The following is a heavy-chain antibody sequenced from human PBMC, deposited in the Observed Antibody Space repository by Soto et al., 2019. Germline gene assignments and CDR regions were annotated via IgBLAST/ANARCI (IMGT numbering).Heavy chain of an antibody. CDR3: VRDFGSYSGSRPTFLN. V-gene: IGHV1-18*01. J-gene: IGHJ4*02. CDR1: GYSFTTYG. Sequence: GASVKVSCKASGYSFTTYGFSWVRQAPGQGLEWMGWISAYNGNTNYAQKFQGRVTMTTDTSTSTAYVELRNLTSDDTAVYYCVRDFGSYSGSRPTFLNWAQGTQVTVSS. D-gene: IGHD5-12*01. CDR2: ISAYNGNT.